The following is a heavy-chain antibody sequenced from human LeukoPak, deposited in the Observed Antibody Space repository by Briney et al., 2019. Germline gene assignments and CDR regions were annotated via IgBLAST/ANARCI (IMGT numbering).Heavy chain of an antibody. D-gene: IGHD2-15*01. CDR1: GYSFTNNW. CDR3: VRSLACSSGTCYPNWFDP. V-gene: IGHV5-51*01. Sequence: GESLKISCKGSGYSFTNNWIGWVRQMSGKGLEWMGITYPGDSNTRYSPSFQGQVTISADKSISSAYLQWSSLKASDTAMYYCVRSLACSSGTCYPNWFDPWGQGTLVTVSS. CDR2: TYPGDSNT. J-gene: IGHJ5*02.